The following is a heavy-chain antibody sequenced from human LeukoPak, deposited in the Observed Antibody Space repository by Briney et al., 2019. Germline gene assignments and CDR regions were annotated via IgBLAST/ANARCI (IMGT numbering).Heavy chain of an antibody. CDR1: GFTVSSNY. D-gene: IGHD2-2*01. CDR2: IYSGGST. V-gene: IGHV3-66*02. Sequence: GGSLRLSCAASGFTVSSNYMSWVRQAPGKGLEWVSVIYSGGSTYYADSVKGRFTISRDNSKNTLYLQMSSLRAEDTAVYYCARDRVVPAAIGNWFDPWGQGTLVTVSS. J-gene: IGHJ5*02. CDR3: ARDRVVPAAIGNWFDP.